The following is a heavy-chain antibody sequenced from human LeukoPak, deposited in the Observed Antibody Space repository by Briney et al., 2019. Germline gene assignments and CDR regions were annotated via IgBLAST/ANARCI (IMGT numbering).Heavy chain of an antibody. CDR1: GFTFSDYY. V-gene: IGHV3-11*04. J-gene: IGHJ4*02. CDR3: ARVWTDNYDFWSGYLYYFDY. D-gene: IGHD3-3*01. Sequence: GGSLRLSCAASGFTFSDYYMSWIRQAPGKGLEWVSYISSSGSTIYYADAVKDRFTISRDNAKNSLYLQRDSLTAEDTAGHYCARVWTDNYDFWSGYLYYFDYWGQGTLVTVSS. CDR2: ISSSGSTI.